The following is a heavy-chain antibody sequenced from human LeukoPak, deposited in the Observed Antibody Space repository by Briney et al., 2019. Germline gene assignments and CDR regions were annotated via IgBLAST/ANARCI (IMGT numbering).Heavy chain of an antibody. D-gene: IGHD2-15*01. Sequence: GASVKVSCKASGYTFTGYYMHWVRQAPGQGLEWMGRIKPNSGGTNYAQKFQGRVTMTRDTSISTAYMELSRLRSDDTAVYYCARGLVAATPNDYWGQGTLVTVSS. CDR1: GYTFTGYY. CDR2: IKPNSGGT. J-gene: IGHJ4*02. V-gene: IGHV1-2*06. CDR3: ARGLVAATPNDY.